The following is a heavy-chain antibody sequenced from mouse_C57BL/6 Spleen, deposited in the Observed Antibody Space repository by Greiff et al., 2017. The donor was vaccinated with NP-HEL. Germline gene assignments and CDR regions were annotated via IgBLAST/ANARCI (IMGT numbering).Heavy chain of an antibody. CDR1: GFTFSSYA. Sequence: EVKVVESGGGLVKPGGSLKLSCAASGFTFSSYAMSWVRQTPDKRLEWVATISSGGSYTYYPDSVKGRFTISRDNAKNTLYLQMSSLKSEDTAMYYCASPTTVVANHYAMDYWGQGTSVTVSS. V-gene: IGHV5-6*03. CDR2: ISSGGSYT. D-gene: IGHD1-1*01. J-gene: IGHJ4*01. CDR3: ASPTTVVANHYAMDY.